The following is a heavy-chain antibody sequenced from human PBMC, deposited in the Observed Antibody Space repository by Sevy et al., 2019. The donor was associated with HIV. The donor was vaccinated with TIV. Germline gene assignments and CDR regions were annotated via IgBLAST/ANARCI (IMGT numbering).Heavy chain of an antibody. D-gene: IGHD6-19*01. CDR3: GRGSSGWSNRFDP. Sequence: ASVKVSCKASGYTFTGYYMHWVRQAPGQGLEWMGRINPNSGGTNCAQKFQGRVTMTRDTSISTIYMELSRLKSDDTAVYYCGRGSSGWSNRFDPWGQGTLVTVSS. CDR2: INPNSGGT. V-gene: IGHV1-2*06. J-gene: IGHJ5*02. CDR1: GYTFTGYY.